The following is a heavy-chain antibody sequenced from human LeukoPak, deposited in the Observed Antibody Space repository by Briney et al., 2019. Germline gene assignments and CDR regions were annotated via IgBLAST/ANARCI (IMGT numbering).Heavy chain of an antibody. CDR2: MNPNSGNT. CDR1: GYTFTSYD. D-gene: IGHD2-2*01. Sequence: ASVKVSCKASGYTFTSYDINWVRQATGQGLEWMGWMNPNSGNTGYAQKFQGRVTMTRNTSISTAYMELSSLRSEDTAVYYCASTLGYCTSSSCPDIDYWGQGTLVTVSS. CDR3: ASTLGYCTSSSCPDIDY. J-gene: IGHJ4*02. V-gene: IGHV1-8*01.